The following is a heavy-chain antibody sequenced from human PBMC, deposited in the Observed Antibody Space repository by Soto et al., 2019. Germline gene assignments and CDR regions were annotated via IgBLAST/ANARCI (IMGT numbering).Heavy chain of an antibody. V-gene: IGHV3-23*01. J-gene: IGHJ4*02. D-gene: IGHD3-9*01. CDR1: GFTFSSYG. CDR2: IRGDGGQT. CDR3: ARDVGLDSDDFFAY. Sequence: GGSMRLSCTASGFTFSSYGMGWVRKAPGKGLQWVSTIRGDGGQTHYTDSVKGRFSISRDNSKNTVYLQMDSLRAEDTAMYFCARDVGLDSDDFFAYWGQGTLVTVT.